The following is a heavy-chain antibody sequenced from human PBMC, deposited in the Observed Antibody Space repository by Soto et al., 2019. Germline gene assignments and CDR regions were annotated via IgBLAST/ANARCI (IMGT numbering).Heavy chain of an antibody. V-gene: IGHV1-2*02. Sequence: ASVKVSGKASGYTFTGYYMHWVRQAPGQGLEWMGWINPNSGGTNYAQKFQGSVTMTRDTSISTAYMELSRLRSDDTAVYYCAREDCSGGSCHSDFRFDPWQQGTRRTVSS. CDR1: GYTFTGYY. D-gene: IGHD2-15*01. CDR2: INPNSGGT. CDR3: AREDCSGGSCHSDFRFDP. J-gene: IGHJ5*02.